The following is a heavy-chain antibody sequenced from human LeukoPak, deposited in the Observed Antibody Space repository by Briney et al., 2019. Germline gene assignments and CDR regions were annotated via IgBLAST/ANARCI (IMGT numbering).Heavy chain of an antibody. Sequence: ASVKVSCKVSGYTLTELSMHWVRQAPGQGLEWMGGFDPEDGETIYAQKVQGRVTMTEDTSTVTAYMELSSLRSEDTAVYYCATVGVAGTFDYWGQGTLVTVSS. CDR3: ATVGVAGTFDY. D-gene: IGHD6-19*01. J-gene: IGHJ4*02. CDR2: FDPEDGET. V-gene: IGHV1-24*01. CDR1: GYTLTELS.